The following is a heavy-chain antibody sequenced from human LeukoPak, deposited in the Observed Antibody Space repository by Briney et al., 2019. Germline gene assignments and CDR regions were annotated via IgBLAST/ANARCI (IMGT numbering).Heavy chain of an antibody. CDR1: GYTFTGYY. Sequence: ASVKVSCKASGYTFTGYYMHWVRQAPGQGLEWMGWINPNSGGTNYAQKFQGWVTMTRDTSISTAYMELSRLRSEDTAVYYCARLPYGDYDAHYYGMDVWGQGTTVTVSS. D-gene: IGHD4-17*01. CDR3: ARLPYGDYDAHYYGMDV. CDR2: INPNSGGT. J-gene: IGHJ6*02. V-gene: IGHV1-2*04.